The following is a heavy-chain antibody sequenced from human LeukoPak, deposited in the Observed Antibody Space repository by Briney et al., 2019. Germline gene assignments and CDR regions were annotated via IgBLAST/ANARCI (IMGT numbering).Heavy chain of an antibody. J-gene: IGHJ4*02. D-gene: IGHD6-13*01. CDR3: AKGYSSSWYRGSYFDH. Sequence: PGGSLRLSCASSVFTFSSYAMSWVRQAPGKGLGWVSAISGSGGSTYYADSVKGRFTISRDNSKNTLYLQMNSLRAEDTAVYYCAKGYSSSWYRGSYFDHWGQGTLVTVSS. CDR2: ISGSGGST. CDR1: VFTFSSYA. V-gene: IGHV3-23*01.